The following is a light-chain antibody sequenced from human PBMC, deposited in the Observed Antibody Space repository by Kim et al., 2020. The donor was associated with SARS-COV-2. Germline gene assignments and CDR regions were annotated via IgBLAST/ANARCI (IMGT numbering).Light chain of an antibody. CDR3: QQYDNFPT. CDR1: QDIINY. J-gene: IGKJ4*01. Sequence: SASVGDRVTISCQAIQDIINYVNWYQQKPGKDPKLLIYDASHLETGVPSRFSGSESGTHFTFSISSLQPEDIATYYCQQYDNFPTFGGGSNVDIK. CDR2: DAS. V-gene: IGKV1-33*01.